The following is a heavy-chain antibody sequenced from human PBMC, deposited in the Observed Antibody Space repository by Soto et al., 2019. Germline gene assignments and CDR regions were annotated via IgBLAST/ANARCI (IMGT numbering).Heavy chain of an antibody. CDR3: ARDHGITMIVVVQWGFDP. J-gene: IGHJ5*02. CDR2: ISYDGSNK. D-gene: IGHD3-22*01. V-gene: IGHV3-30-3*01. CDR1: GFTFSSYA. Sequence: LRLSFAASGFTFSSYAMHWVRQAPGKGLEWVAVISYDGSNKYYADSVKGRFTISRDNSKNTLYLQMNSLRAEDTAVYYCARDHGITMIVVVQWGFDPWGQGTLVTVSS.